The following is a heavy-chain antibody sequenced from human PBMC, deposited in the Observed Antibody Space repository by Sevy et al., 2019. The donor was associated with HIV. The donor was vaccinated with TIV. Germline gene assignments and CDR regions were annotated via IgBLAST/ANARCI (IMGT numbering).Heavy chain of an antibody. CDR1: GFTFSSYS. D-gene: IGHD3-16*02. CDR2: ISSSSSYI. CDR3: ARDLSPYAYVWGSYRYPDYYYYYGMDV. Sequence: GGSLRLSCAASGFTFSSYSMNWVRQAPGKGLEWVSSISSSSSYIYYADSVKGRFTISRDKAKNSLYLQMNSLRAEDTAVYYCARDLSPYAYVWGSYRYPDYYYYYGMDVWGQGTTVTVSS. V-gene: IGHV3-21*01. J-gene: IGHJ6*02.